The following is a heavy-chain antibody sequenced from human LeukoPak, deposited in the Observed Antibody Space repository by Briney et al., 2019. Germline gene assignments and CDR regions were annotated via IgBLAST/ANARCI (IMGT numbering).Heavy chain of an antibody. Sequence: SETLSLTCAVYGGSFSGYYWSWIRQPPGKGLEWIGEINHSGSTNYNPSLKSRVTISVDTSKIQFSLKLSSVTAADTAVYYCARDQMSGYFPTGWFDPWGQGTLVTVSS. D-gene: IGHD3-3*01. V-gene: IGHV4-34*01. CDR3: ARDQMSGYFPTGWFDP. CDR1: GGSFSGYY. J-gene: IGHJ5*02. CDR2: INHSGST.